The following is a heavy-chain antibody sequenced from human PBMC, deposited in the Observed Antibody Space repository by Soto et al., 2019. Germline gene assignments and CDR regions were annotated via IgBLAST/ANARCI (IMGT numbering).Heavy chain of an antibody. J-gene: IGHJ4*02. D-gene: IGHD5-18*01. CDR1: GGSFSGYY. V-gene: IGHV4-34*01. CDR3: ARERGGYGLFDS. CDR2: INHSGST. Sequence: SETLSLTCAVYGGSFSGYYWSWIRQPPGKGLEWIGEINHSGSTFYNPSLKSRVTISIDKSKNQFSLKLGSVTAADTAVYYCARERGGYGLFDSWGQGTLVTVSS.